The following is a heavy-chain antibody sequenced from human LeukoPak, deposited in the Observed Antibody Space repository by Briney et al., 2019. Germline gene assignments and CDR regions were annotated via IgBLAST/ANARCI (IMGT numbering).Heavy chain of an antibody. V-gene: IGHV4-31*03. J-gene: IGHJ4*02. CDR3: ATVIRSYYYFDY. CDR2: IYYSGST. CDR1: GGSISSGGYY. Sequence: SETLSLTCTVSGGSISSGGYYWSWIRQHPGKGLEWIGYIYYSGSTYYNPSLKSRVTISVDTSKNQFSLKLSSVTAADTAVYYCATVIRSYYYFDYWGQGTLVTVSS. D-gene: IGHD4-17*01.